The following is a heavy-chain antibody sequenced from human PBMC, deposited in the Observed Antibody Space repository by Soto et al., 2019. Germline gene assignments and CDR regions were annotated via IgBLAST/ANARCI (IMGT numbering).Heavy chain of an antibody. V-gene: IGHV3-30*18. Sequence: QVQLVESGGGVVQPGRSLRLSCAASGFTFSSYGMHWVRQAPGKGLEWVAVISYDGSNKYYADSVKGRFTISRDKSKNTLYMQMNSLRAEDTAVYYSAKDRTYYYGSGSYFFGTPPDYWGQGTLVTVSS. J-gene: IGHJ4*02. CDR2: ISYDGSNK. CDR1: GFTFSSYG. CDR3: AKDRTYYYGSGSYFFGTPPDY. D-gene: IGHD3-10*01.